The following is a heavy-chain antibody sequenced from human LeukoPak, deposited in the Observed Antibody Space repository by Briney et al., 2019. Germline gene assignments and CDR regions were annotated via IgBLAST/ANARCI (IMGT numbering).Heavy chain of an antibody. V-gene: IGHV3-23*01. J-gene: IGHJ4*02. CDR1: GFTFSSYG. CDR2: ISGSGGST. Sequence: GGSLRLSCAASGFTFSSYGMHWVRLAPGKGLEWVSAISGSGGSTYYADSVEGRFTISRDNSKNTLYLQMNSLRAEDTAVYYCAKDSRVFDYWGQGTLVTVSS. CDR3: AKDSRVFDY. D-gene: IGHD6-6*01.